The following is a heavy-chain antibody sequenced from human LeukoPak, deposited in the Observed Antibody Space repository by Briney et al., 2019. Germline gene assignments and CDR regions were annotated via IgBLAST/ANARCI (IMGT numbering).Heavy chain of an antibody. J-gene: IGHJ6*02. CDR1: GGSFSGYY. Sequence: SETLSLTCAVYGGSFSGYYWSWIRQPPGKGLEWIGEINHSGSTNYNPSLKSRVTISVDTSKNQFSLKLSSVTAADTAVYYCARGATGLYYGSGSYYRVPYYGMDVWGQGTTVTVSS. CDR2: INHSGST. V-gene: IGHV4-34*01. CDR3: ARGATGLYYGSGSYYRVPYYGMDV. D-gene: IGHD3-10*01.